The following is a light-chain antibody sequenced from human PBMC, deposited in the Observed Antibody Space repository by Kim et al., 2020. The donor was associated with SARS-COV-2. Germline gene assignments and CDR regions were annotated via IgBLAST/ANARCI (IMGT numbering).Light chain of an antibody. J-gene: IGKJ4*01. CDR1: VSILSTNGDNY. Sequence: PASISCGASVSILSTNGDNYFGWYLQKTGQSLQLLIYLGSQRASGVPDRVSGSGECTDFSLKISRVEAEDIGVYYCMRALRAPLTFGGGTKMDIK. CDR3: MRALRAPLT. CDR2: LGS. V-gene: IGKV2-28*01.